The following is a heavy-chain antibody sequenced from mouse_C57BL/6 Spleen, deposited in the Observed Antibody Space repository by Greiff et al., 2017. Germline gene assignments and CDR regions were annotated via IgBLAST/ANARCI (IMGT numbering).Heavy chain of an antibody. CDR2: IHPTSGYT. CDR1: GYTFPSYT. CDR3: ARKFFYGSGDDWYFDV. J-gene: IGHJ1*03. Sequence: VKLQQPGAELARPGASVKMSCKASGYTFPSYTMHWVKQRPGQGLEWIGYIHPTSGYTKYNQKFKYKATLTADKSSSTAYMQLSSLTSEDSAVYYCARKFFYGSGDDWYFDVWGTGTSVTVSS. V-gene: IGHV1-4*01. D-gene: IGHD1-1*01.